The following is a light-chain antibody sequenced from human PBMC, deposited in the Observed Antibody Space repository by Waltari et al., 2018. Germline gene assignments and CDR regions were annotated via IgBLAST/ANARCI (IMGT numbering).Light chain of an antibody. Sequence: QSVLTQPPSVSGAPGQRVSISCTGSSSNIGAGYDVHWYQQVPGTAPKLLIYGKNNRPSGVPDRFSGSKSGTSASLAITGLQAEDEADYYCQSYDTSLSGTVVFGGGTRLTVL. V-gene: IGLV1-40*01. CDR1: SSNIGAGYD. J-gene: IGLJ2*01. CDR3: QSYDTSLSGTVV. CDR2: GKN.